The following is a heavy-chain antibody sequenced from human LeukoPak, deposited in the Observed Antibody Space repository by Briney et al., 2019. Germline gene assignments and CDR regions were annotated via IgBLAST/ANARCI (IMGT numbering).Heavy chain of an antibody. J-gene: IGHJ4*02. CDR3: ATGGAARPGY. CDR1: GFSFSDYS. D-gene: IGHD6-6*01. CDR2: INPSSSSV. Sequence: GGSLRLSCAASGFSFSDYSMNWVRQTPGKGLEWVSFINPSSSSVNYADSVKGRFTIPRDNAKNSLYLQMSSLRVEDMAVYYCATGGAARPGYWGQGTLVTVSS. V-gene: IGHV3-48*04.